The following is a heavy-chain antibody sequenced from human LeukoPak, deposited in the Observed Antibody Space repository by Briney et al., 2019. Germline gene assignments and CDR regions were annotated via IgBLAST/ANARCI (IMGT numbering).Heavy chain of an antibody. V-gene: IGHV3-53*01. CDR3: ARGLRYCSGGSCYPKYYFDY. J-gene: IGHJ4*02. CDR1: GFTVSSNY. CDR2: IYSGGSI. D-gene: IGHD2-15*01. Sequence: GGSLRLSCAASGFTVSSNYMSWVRQAPGKGLEWVSVIYSGGSIYYADSVKGRFTISRDNSKNTLYLQMNSLRAEDTAVYYCARGLRYCSGGSCYPKYYFDYWGQGTLVTVSS.